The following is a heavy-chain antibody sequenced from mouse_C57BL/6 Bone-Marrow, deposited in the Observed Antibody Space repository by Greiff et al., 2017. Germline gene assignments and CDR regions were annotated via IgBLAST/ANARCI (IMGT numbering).Heavy chain of an antibody. CDR3: TPFYNGNYGYAMDY. CDR1: GFNIKDDY. Sequence: EVQLQQSGAELVRPGASVKLSCTASGFNIKDDYMHWVKQRPEQGLEWIGGIDPENGDTEYASKFQGKATITADTASNTAYLQLSSLTSEDTAVYYCTPFYNGNYGYAMDYWGQGTSVTVSS. V-gene: IGHV14-4*01. CDR2: IDPENGDT. D-gene: IGHD2-1*01. J-gene: IGHJ4*01.